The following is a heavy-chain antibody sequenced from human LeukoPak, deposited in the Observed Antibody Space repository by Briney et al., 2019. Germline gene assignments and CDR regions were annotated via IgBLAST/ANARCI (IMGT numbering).Heavy chain of an antibody. CDR3: ARDQEQLRGGQQWLVLF. V-gene: IGHV1-46*03. J-gene: IGHJ4*02. D-gene: IGHD6-19*01. Sequence: ASVKVSCKASGYTFTSYYMHWVRQAPRQGLEWMGIINPSGGSTSYAQKFQGRVTMTRDTSTSTVYMELSSLRSEDTAVYYCARDQEQLRGGQQWLVLFWGQGTLVTVSS. CDR2: INPSGGST. CDR1: GYTFTSYY.